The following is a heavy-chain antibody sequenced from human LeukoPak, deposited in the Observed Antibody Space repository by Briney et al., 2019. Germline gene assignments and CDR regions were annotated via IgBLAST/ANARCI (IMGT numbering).Heavy chain of an antibody. D-gene: IGHD3-22*01. J-gene: IGHJ4*02. V-gene: IGHV4-34*01. CDR2: INHSGST. CDR3: ARDLPRYYDSNYYFDY. CDR1: GGSFSGYY. Sequence: SETLSLTCAVYGGSFSGYYWSWIRQPPGKGLEWIGEINHSGSTNYNPSLKSRVTISVDMSKNQFSLKLSSVTAADTAVYYCARDLPRYYDSNYYFDYWGQGTLVTVSS.